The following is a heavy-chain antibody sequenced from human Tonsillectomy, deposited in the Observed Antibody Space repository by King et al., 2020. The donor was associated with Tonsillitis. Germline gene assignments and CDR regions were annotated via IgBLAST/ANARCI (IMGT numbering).Heavy chain of an antibody. J-gene: IGHJ4*02. CDR1: GFTFSSYA. CDR3: AKWGGYDNSPDY. CDR2: ISGSGGST. Sequence: VQLVESGGGLVQPGGSLRLSCAASGFTFSSYAMSWVRQAPGKGLEWVSAISGSGGSTYYADSVKGRFTLSRDNSKKTLYLQMNRLRAEDTAGYYCAKWGGYDNSPDYWGQGTLVTVSS. D-gene: IGHD5-12*01. V-gene: IGHV3-23*04.